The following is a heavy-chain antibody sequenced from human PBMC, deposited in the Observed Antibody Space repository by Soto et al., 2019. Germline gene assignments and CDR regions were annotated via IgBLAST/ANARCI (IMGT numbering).Heavy chain of an antibody. CDR2: ISTYNGKT. J-gene: IGHJ5*02. CDR1: GYIFSSSG. V-gene: IGHV1-18*01. CDR3: VRDWFCSGATCNDCFDP. D-gene: IGHD2-15*01. Sequence: GASVKVSCKDSGYIFSSSGISWVRQAPGQGLEWMGWISTYNGKTYYAQNLQDRVTMTTDTSTSTAYMELRSLTSDDTAVYYCVRDWFCSGATCNDCFDPWRQGTPVTVSS.